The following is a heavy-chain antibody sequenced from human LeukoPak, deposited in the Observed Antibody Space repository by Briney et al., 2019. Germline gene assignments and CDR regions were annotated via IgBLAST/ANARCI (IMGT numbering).Heavy chain of an antibody. V-gene: IGHV3-30*18. Sequence: PGRSLRLSCAASGFTFSSYGTHWVRQAPGKGLEWVAVISYDGSNKYCADSVKGRFTISRDNSKNTLYLQMNSLRAEDTAVYYCAKGYCSGGSCYGLGYYYYYGMDVWGQGTTVTVSS. CDR3: AKGYCSGGSCYGLGYYYYYGMDV. J-gene: IGHJ6*02. CDR2: ISYDGSNK. CDR1: GFTFSSYG. D-gene: IGHD2-15*01.